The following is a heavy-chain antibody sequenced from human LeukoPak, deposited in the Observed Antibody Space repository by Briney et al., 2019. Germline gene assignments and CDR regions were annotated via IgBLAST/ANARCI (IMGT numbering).Heavy chain of an antibody. CDR3: ARILEGYHYYMDV. CDR2: IGTGGSIT. CDR1: GVTFSDYY. Sequence: PGGSLRLSCAASGVTFSDYYMSWIRQAPGKGLQWVSYIGTGGSITYYADSVKGRCTISRDNAKNSLYLQMNSLRVEDTAVYYCARILEGYHYYMDVWGKGTTVTVSS. V-gene: IGHV3-11*04. J-gene: IGHJ6*03.